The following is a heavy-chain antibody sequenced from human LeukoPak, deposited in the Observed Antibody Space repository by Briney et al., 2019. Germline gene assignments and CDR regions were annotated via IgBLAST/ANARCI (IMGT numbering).Heavy chain of an antibody. J-gene: IGHJ4*02. CDR3: AKDTFGSGYFDY. D-gene: IGHD3-22*01. CDR2: IGGSSSDI. CDR1: AFTFSSYS. V-gene: IGHV3-21*04. Sequence: GGSLRLSCAGSAFTFSSYSMNWVRQAPGKGLEWVSSIGGSSSDIYYAASVKGRFTISRDNAKNSLYLQMNSLRAEDTAFYYCAKDTFGSGYFDYWGQGTLVTVSS.